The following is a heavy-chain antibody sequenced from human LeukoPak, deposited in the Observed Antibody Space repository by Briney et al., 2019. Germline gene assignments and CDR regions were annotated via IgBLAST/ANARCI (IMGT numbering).Heavy chain of an antibody. CDR3: ARTPSEMATILPLDY. J-gene: IGHJ4*02. CDR1: GFTFSSYS. V-gene: IGHV3-21*01. CDR2: ISSSSSYI. D-gene: IGHD5-24*01. Sequence: PGGSLRLSCAASGFTFSSYSMNWVRQAPGKGLEWVSSISSSSSYIYYADSVKGRFTISRDNAKNSLYLQMNSLRAEDTAVYYCARTPSEMATILPLDYWGQGTLVTVSS.